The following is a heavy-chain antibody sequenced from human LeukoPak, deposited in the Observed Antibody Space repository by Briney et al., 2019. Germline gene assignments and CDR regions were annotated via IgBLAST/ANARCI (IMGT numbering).Heavy chain of an antibody. Sequence: GASVKVSCKASGYTFTGYYMHWVRQAPGQGLEWMGWINPNSGGTNYAQKFQGRVTMTRDTSTSTVYMELSSLRSEDTAVYYCARGGYYDSSGYLFDYWGQGTLVTVSS. CDR1: GYTFTGYY. V-gene: IGHV1-2*02. CDR3: ARGGYYDSSGYLFDY. J-gene: IGHJ4*02. D-gene: IGHD3-22*01. CDR2: INPNSGGT.